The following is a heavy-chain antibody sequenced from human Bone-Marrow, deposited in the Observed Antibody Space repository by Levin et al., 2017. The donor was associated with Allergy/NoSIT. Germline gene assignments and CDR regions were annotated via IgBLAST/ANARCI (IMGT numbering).Heavy chain of an antibody. V-gene: IGHV1-46*01. CDR3: ARDLGGYGEYDY. J-gene: IGHJ4*02. CDR1: GYTFTSYY. Sequence: ASVKVSCKSSGYTFTSYYIHWVRQAPGQGLEWMGIINPSGGSTSYAQKFQDRVTMTRDTSTSTVYMDLSSLRSEDTAVYYCARDLGGYGEYDYWGQGTLVTVSS. D-gene: IGHD4-17*01. CDR2: INPSGGST.